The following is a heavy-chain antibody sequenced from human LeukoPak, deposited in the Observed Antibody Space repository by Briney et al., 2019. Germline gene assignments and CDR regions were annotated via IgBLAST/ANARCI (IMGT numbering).Heavy chain of an antibody. J-gene: IGHJ4*02. CDR3: SYNHFDY. Sequence: PGGSLRLSCAASGFTFSSHWMSWVRQAPGKGLEWVANIKQDGSEKYYVDSVKGRFTISRDNAKNSLYLQMNSLGAEDTAVYYCSYNHFDYWGQGALVTVSS. CDR1: GFTFSSHW. D-gene: IGHD1-14*01. CDR2: IKQDGSEK. V-gene: IGHV3-7*01.